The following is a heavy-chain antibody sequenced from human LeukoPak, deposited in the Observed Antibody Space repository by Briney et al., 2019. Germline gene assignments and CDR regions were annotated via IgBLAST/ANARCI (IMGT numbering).Heavy chain of an antibody. CDR2: INPNSGGT. CDR1: GYTFTGYY. V-gene: IGHV1-2*02. CDR3: ARGGMTGPVLYINWFDP. D-gene: IGHD2-2*02. Sequence: ASVKVSCKASGYTFTGYYMHWVRQAPGQGLEWMGWINPNSGGTNYAQKFQGRVTMTRDTSISTAYMELSRLRSDGTAVYYCARGGMTGPVLYINWFDPWGQGTLVTVSS. J-gene: IGHJ5*02.